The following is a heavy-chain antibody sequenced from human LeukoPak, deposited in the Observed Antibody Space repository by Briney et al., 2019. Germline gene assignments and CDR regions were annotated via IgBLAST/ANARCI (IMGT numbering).Heavy chain of an antibody. CDR2: IGSSSSYI. Sequence: GGSLRLSCAASGFTFSSYSMNWVRQAPGKGLEWVSSIGSSSSYIYYADSVKGRFTISRDNAKNSLYLQMNSLRAEDTAVYYCARAEMANSWDYMDVWGKGTTVTISS. J-gene: IGHJ6*03. CDR1: GFTFSSYS. CDR3: ARAEMANSWDYMDV. D-gene: IGHD5-24*01. V-gene: IGHV3-21*01.